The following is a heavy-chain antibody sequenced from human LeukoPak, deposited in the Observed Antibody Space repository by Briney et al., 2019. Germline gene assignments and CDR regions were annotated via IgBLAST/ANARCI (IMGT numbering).Heavy chain of an antibody. CDR2: ISESGIST. CDR3: AKDAMTEYYFDY. V-gene: IGHV3-23*01. Sequence: GGSLRLSCAASGFTFSSYSMNWVRQAPGKGLEWVSSISESGISTYYADSVKGRFTVSRDSSANTLYLLMNSLRAEDSAVYYCAKDAMTEYYFDYWGQGTLVTVSS. J-gene: IGHJ4*02. D-gene: IGHD1-14*01. CDR1: GFTFSSYS.